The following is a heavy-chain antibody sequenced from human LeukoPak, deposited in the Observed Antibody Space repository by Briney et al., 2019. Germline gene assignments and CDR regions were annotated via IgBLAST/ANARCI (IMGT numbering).Heavy chain of an antibody. CDR1: GYXFTTYA. Sequence: ASVKVSCKASGYXFTTYAMHWVRQAPGQRLEWMGWSNAGNGNTKYSREFQGRVTITRDTSASTAYMELSSLRSEDMAVYYCARGVAAAGQYYLDYWGQGTLVTVSS. D-gene: IGHD6-13*01. CDR2: SNAGNGNT. CDR3: ARGVAAAGQYYLDY. V-gene: IGHV1-3*02. J-gene: IGHJ4*02.